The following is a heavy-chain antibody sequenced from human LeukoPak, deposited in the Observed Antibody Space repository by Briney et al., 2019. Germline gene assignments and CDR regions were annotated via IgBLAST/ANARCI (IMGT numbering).Heavy chain of an antibody. CDR3: AREGSGSYYRSAFDI. Sequence: SQTLSLTCTVSGGSISSGGYYWSWIRQPPGKGLEWIGYIYHSGSTYYNPFLKSRVTISVDRSKNQFSLKLSSVTAADTAVYYCAREGSGSYYRSAFDIWGQGTMVTVSS. D-gene: IGHD1-26*01. CDR1: GGSISSGGYY. CDR2: IYHSGST. J-gene: IGHJ3*02. V-gene: IGHV4-30-2*01.